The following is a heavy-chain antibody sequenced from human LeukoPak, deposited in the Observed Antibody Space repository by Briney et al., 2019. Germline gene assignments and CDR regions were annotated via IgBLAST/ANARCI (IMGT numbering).Heavy chain of an antibody. CDR1: GFTFSDYY. CDR2: ISSTSSYT. J-gene: IGHJ4*02. CDR3: ARSYGWLPGGM. Sequence: GGSLRLSCAVSGFTFSDYYMSWIRQAPGKGLEWVSYISSTSSYTNYADSVKGRFTISRDNAKNSLHLQMNSLRAEDTAVYHCARSYGWLPGGMWGQGTLVTVSS. D-gene: IGHD5-12*01. V-gene: IGHV3-11*03.